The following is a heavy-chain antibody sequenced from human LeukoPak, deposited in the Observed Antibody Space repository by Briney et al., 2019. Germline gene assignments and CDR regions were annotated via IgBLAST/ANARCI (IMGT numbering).Heavy chain of an antibody. CDR2: ISPSSGGT. V-gene: IGHV1-2*02. D-gene: IGHD2-8*02. J-gene: IGHJ3*02. CDR1: GYTFTDYY. CDR3: AAVPNANAWYWDDAFDI. Sequence: ASVKVSCKASGYTFTDYYVHWVRQAPGQGLEWMGWISPSSGGTNYAQKFQGRVTMTRDTSISTAYMELSSLRSDDTAVYYCAAVPNANAWYWDDAFDIWGQGTMVTVSS.